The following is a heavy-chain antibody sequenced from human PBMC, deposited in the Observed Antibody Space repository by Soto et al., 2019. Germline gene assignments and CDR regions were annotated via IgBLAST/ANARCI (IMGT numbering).Heavy chain of an antibody. V-gene: IGHV1-18*01. CDR1: GYTFTSYG. CDR2: ISAYNGNT. Sequence: QVQLVQSGAEVKKPGASVKVSCKASGYTFTSYGISWVRQAPGQGLEWMGWISAYNGNTNYAQKLQGRVTMTTDTSTSTAYMERRSLRSDDTAVYYCARDEGYCSGGSCYLYYYYGMDVWGQGTTVTVSS. D-gene: IGHD2-15*01. J-gene: IGHJ6*02. CDR3: ARDEGYCSGGSCYLYYYYGMDV.